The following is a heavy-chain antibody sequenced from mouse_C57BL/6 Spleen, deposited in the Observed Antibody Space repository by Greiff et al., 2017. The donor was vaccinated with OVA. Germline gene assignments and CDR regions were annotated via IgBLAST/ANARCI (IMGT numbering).Heavy chain of an antibody. CDR2: IDPSDSYT. CDR3: ARRDIRGTDAMDY. Sequence: QVQLQPSGAELVMPGASVKLSCKASGYTFTSYWMHWVKQRPGQGLEWIGEIDPSDSYTNYNQKFKGKSTLTVDKSSSTAYMQLSSLTSEDSAVYYCARRDIRGTDAMDYWGQGTSVTVSS. J-gene: IGHJ4*01. V-gene: IGHV1-69*01. CDR1: GYTFTSYW. D-gene: IGHD4-1*01.